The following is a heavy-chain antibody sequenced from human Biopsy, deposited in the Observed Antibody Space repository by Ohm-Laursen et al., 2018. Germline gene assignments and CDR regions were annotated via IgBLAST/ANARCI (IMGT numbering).Heavy chain of an antibody. J-gene: IGHJ5*02. Sequence: SDTLSLTCTVSGDSISSDIYYWVWIRQPPGKGLEWIGNIYNSESTSTYYNLSLKGRVSISVDTSHNQFSLKLTSVTAADMAVYFCARRVSGSGRVDPWGQGTLVTGSS. CDR1: GDSISSDIYY. D-gene: IGHD3-10*01. V-gene: IGHV4-39*01. CDR3: ARRVSGSGRVDP. CDR2: IYNSESTST.